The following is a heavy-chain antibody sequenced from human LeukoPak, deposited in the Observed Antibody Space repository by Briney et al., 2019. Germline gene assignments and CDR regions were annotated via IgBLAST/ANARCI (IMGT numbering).Heavy chain of an antibody. CDR3: AREVSEGFDF. D-gene: IGHD3-22*01. CDR1: GFTFSGYS. CDR2: FGTRSTSV. V-gene: IGHV3-21*01. Sequence: GGSLRLSCTASGFTFSGYSMNWIRQAPGKGLEWVSSFGTRSTSVYHAGTVKGRFAISRDNAKNSLYLQMNSLRAEDTALYYCAREVSEGFDFWGQGTLVTVSS. J-gene: IGHJ4*02.